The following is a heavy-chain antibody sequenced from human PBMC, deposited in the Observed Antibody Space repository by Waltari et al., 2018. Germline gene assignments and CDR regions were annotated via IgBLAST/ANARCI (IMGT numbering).Heavy chain of an antibody. CDR2: IRQDGLEK. CDR3: ARDKRMGPTLFDY. J-gene: IGHJ4*02. V-gene: IGHV3-7*01. D-gene: IGHD1-26*01. Sequence: EVQLVESGGGLVQPGGSLRLSCAASGFSFSDYWMSWVRQTPGKGLEWVANIRQDGLEKYYRDSVKGRFTISRDNAKNSLYLEMDSLRAEDTAVFYCARDKRMGPTLFDYWGQGALVTVSS. CDR1: GFSFSDYW.